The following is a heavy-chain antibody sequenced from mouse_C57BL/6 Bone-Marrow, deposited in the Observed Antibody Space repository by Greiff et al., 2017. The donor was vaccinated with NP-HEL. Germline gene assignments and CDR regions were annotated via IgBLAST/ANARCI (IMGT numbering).Heavy chain of an antibody. CDR2: IYPGSGST. CDR1: GYTFTSYW. J-gene: IGHJ1*03. Sequence: QVQLKQPGAELVKPGASVKMSCKASGYTFTSYWITWVKQRPGQGLEWIGDIYPGSGSTNYNEKFKSKATLTVDTSSSTAYMQLSSLTSEDSAVYYCAREGYGHGYFDVWAQGPRSPSPQ. CDR3: AREGYGHGYFDV. D-gene: IGHD1-1*01. V-gene: IGHV1-55*01.